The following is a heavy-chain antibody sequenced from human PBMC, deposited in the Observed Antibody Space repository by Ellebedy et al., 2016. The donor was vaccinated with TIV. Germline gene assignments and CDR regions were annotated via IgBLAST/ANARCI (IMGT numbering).Heavy chain of an antibody. J-gene: IGHJ3*02. V-gene: IGHV3-53*01. Sequence: GESLKISCAASGFTVSYTYMNWVRQAPGKGLEWVSVIHTGDTYYADSVKGRFTISRDSSKNTVFLQMNSLRAEDTAMYYCARRISGTYGDDAFDIWGQGTMVTVSS. CDR3: ARRISGTYGDDAFDI. CDR2: IHTGDT. CDR1: GFTVSYTY. D-gene: IGHD1-20*01.